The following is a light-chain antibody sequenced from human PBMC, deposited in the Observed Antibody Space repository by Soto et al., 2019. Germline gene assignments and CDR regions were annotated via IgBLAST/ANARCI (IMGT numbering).Light chain of an antibody. CDR3: CSYAGSSTLL. CDR1: SSDIGSYNL. Sequence: QSVLTQPASVSGSPGQSITVSCTGTSSDIGSYNLFSWYQHHPGKAPKLMIYAVSKRPSGVSSRFSGSKSGNTASLTISGLQAEDEADYFCCSYAGSSTLLFGGGTKVTVL. CDR2: AVS. J-gene: IGLJ3*02. V-gene: IGLV2-23*02.